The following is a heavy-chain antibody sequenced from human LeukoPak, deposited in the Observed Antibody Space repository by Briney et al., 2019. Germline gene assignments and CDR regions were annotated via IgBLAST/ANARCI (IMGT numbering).Heavy chain of an antibody. CDR3: AREVAARPGYYFDL. J-gene: IGHJ4*02. D-gene: IGHD6-6*01. V-gene: IGHV3-21*01. CDR1: GFTFSNYP. CDR2: ISSSSGYT. Sequence: PGGSQRLSCAASGFTFSNYPMSWVRQAPGKGLEWVSAISSSSGYTDYAASVKGRFTISRDSANNSLYLQMNSLSAEDTAVYFCAREVAARPGYYFDLWGQGTLVTVSS.